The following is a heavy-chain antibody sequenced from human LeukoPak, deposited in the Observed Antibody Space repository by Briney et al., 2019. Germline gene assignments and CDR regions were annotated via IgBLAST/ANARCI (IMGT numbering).Heavy chain of an antibody. CDR2: IYPDDSDT. D-gene: IGHD2-15*01. CDR1: GYSFTSYW. J-gene: IGHJ4*02. Sequence: GESLKISCKGSGYSFTSYWIGWVRQMPGKGLEWMGIIYPDDSDTRYSPSFQGQVTMSADKSINTAYLQWSRLKTPDTGIYYCARQMRDCSGGTCYSRGFEYWGQGTQVIVSS. V-gene: IGHV5-51*01. CDR3: ARQMRDCSGGTCYSRGFEY.